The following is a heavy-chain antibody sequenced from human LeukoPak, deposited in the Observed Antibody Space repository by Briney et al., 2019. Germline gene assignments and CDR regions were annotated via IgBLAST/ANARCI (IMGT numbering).Heavy chain of an antibody. V-gene: IGHV3-23*01. CDR1: GFTVSRNC. J-gene: IGHJ4*02. CDR3: AKGGSGWHYFDY. Sequence: GGSLRLSCAASGFTVSRNCMICVRQVAGKGLEWVSVISTSGGTTYYADSVKGRFIISRDNSKNTVYLQMNSLRAEDRAVYYCAKGGSGWHYFDYWGQGTLVTVSS. CDR2: ISTSGGTT. D-gene: IGHD6-19*01.